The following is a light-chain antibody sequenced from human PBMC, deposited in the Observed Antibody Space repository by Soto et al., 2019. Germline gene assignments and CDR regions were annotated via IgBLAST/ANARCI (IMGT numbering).Light chain of an antibody. CDR3: QQGHTLPYT. CDR2: ASS. J-gene: IGKJ2*01. CDR1: QKIRNY. V-gene: IGKV1-39*01. Sequence: DIQMTQSPSSLSSSIGDRVTITCRASQKIRNYLNWYQQTPGQAPNLLIYASSSLHGGVTSRFRGSGSGTEFTLPISSLQPEDFATYYCQQGHTLPYTFGQGTNLGI.